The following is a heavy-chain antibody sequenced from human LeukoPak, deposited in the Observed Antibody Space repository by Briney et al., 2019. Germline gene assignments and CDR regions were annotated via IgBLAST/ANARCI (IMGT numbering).Heavy chain of an antibody. CDR1: GYTFTGYY. V-gene: IGHV1-8*02. J-gene: IGHJ4*02. CDR2: MNPNSGNT. D-gene: IGHD6-19*01. CDR3: ARGKAGLRSRETDHRPSKRGGRPYYFDY. Sequence: ASVKVSCKASGYTFTGYYMHWVRQATGQGLAWMGWMNPNSGNTGYAQKFQGRVTMTRNTSISTAYMELSSLRSEDTAVYYCARGKAGLRSRETDHRPSKRGGRPYYFDYWGQGTLVTVSS.